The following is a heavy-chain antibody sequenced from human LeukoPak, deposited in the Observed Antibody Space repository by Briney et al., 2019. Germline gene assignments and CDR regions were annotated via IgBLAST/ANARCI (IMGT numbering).Heavy chain of an antibody. CDR1: GFNFDDYS. D-gene: IGHD5-12*01. J-gene: IGHJ4*02. V-gene: IGHV3-9*01. CDR2: ISWNSGSA. Sequence: PGRSLRLSCAASGFNFDDYSMHWIRQAPGRGLEWVSGISWNSGSAGYADSVKGRFTISRDNAKNSLYLQMNSLRTEDTALYYCAKDRIYSGYDALDYWGQGTLVTVSS. CDR3: AKDRIYSGYDALDY.